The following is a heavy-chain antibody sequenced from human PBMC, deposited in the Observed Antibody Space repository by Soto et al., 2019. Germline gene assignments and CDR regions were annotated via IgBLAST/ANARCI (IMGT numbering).Heavy chain of an antibody. CDR1: GGSSSSTSYY. J-gene: IGHJ4*02. CDR3: AGQSYESRGYYSAY. V-gene: IGHV4-39*01. Sequence: QLLLQESGPGLVKPSETLSLTCTDSGGSSSSTSYYWGWIRQPPGKGLEWIGSIYSSGNTNYNPSLKSRVTISVDTSKSHLSLKLSSVTAADTAVYYCAGQSYESRGYYSAYWGQGTLVTGSS. D-gene: IGHD3-22*01. CDR2: IYSSGNT.